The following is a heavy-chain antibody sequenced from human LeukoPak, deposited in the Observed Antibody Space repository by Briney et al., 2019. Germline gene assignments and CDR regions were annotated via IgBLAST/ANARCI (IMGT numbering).Heavy chain of an antibody. CDR1: GFTFSSYS. D-gene: IGHD6-19*01. J-gene: IGHJ4*02. Sequence: GGSLRLSCAASGFTFSSYSMNWVRQAPGKGLEWVSYISSSSSTIYYADSVKGRFTISRDNAKNSLYLQMNSLRAEDTAVYYCATNSGWYAYYFDYWGQGTLVTVSS. V-gene: IGHV3-48*01. CDR2: ISSSSSTI. CDR3: ATNSGWYAYYFDY.